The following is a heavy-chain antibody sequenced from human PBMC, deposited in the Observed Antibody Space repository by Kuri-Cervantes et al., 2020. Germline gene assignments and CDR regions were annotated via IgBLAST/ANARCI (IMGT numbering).Heavy chain of an antibody. J-gene: IGHJ4*02. D-gene: IGHD5-18*01. CDR2: FYYSGST. Sequence: LETLSRNCTASGGSINSSSYYWGRLRPPPGKGLVWIGSFYYSGSTYYSPSLTSRVTISVDTSKNQFSLKLSSVTAADTAVYYCASQGELWLPVSLYLDYWGQGTLVTVSS. CDR3: ASQGELWLPVSLYLDY. V-gene: IGHV4-39*01. CDR1: GGSINSSSYY.